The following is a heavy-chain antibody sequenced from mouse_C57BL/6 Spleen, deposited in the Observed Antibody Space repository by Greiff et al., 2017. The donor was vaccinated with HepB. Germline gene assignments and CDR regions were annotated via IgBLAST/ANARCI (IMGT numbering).Heavy chain of an antibody. CDR1: GYTFTDYY. V-gene: IGHV1-26*01. Sequence: EVQLQQSGPELVKPGASVKISCKASGYTFTDYYMNWVKQSHGKSLEWIGDINPNNGGTSYNQKFKGKATLTVDKSSSTAYMELRSLTSEDSAVYYCARSPGYYGKGYYFDYWGQGTTLTVSS. CDR3: ARSPGYYGKGYYFDY. J-gene: IGHJ2*01. D-gene: IGHD1-1*01. CDR2: INPNNGGT.